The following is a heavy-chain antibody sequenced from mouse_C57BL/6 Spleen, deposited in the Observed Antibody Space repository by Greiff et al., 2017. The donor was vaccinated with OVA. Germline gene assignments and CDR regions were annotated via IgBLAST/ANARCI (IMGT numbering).Heavy chain of an antibody. CDR3: AMTYYSPAMDY. Sequence: EVKVEESGGGLVKPGGSLKLSCAASGFTFSDYGMHWVRQAPEKGLEWVAYISSGSSTTYYADTVKGRFTISRDNAKNTLFLQMTSLRSEDTAMYDCAMTYYSPAMDYWGQGTSVTVSA. D-gene: IGHD2-12*01. V-gene: IGHV5-17*01. J-gene: IGHJ4*01. CDR1: GFTFSDYG. CDR2: ISSGSSTT.